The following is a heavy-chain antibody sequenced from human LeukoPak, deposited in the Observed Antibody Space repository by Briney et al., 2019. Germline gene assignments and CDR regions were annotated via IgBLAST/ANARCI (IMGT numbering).Heavy chain of an antibody. V-gene: IGHV4-39*01. Sequence: PSETLSLTCTVSGGSISSSSYYWGWIRQPPGKGLEWIGSIYYSGSTYYNPSLKSRVTISVDTSKNQFSLKLSSVTAADTAVYYCARRRSGSYYDDKYWGQGTLVTVPS. CDR2: IYYSGST. D-gene: IGHD1-26*01. J-gene: IGHJ4*02. CDR3: ARRRSGSYYDDKY. CDR1: GGSISSSSYY.